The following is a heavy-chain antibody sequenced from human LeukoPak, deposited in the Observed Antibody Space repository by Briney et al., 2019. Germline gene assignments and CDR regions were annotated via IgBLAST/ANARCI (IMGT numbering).Heavy chain of an antibody. D-gene: IGHD3-10*01. CDR1: GFTFTNYD. CDR3: ARPLGYSGSGSYYAY. V-gene: IGHV3-48*03. Sequence: GGSLRLSCSASGFTFTNYDMNWVRQAPGKGLEWVSYISGSGDVIHYADSVKGRFIISRDNAENSLFLQMNSLRAEDTAVYFCARPLGYSGSGSYYAYWGQGTLVTVSS. J-gene: IGHJ4*02. CDR2: ISGSGDVI.